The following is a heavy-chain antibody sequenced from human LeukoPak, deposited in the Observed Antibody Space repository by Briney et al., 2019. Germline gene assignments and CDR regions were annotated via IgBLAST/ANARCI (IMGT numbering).Heavy chain of an antibody. CDR3: ARDYGDYVPVPTN. CDR2: ISYDGSNK. CDR1: GFTFSSYA. V-gene: IGHV3-30-3*01. Sequence: GGSLRLSCAASGFTFSSYAMHWVRQAPGKGLEWVAVISYDGSNKYYADSVKGRFTISRDNSKNTLYLQMNSLRAEDTAVYYCARDYGDYVPVPTNWGQGTLVTVS. D-gene: IGHD4-17*01. J-gene: IGHJ4*02.